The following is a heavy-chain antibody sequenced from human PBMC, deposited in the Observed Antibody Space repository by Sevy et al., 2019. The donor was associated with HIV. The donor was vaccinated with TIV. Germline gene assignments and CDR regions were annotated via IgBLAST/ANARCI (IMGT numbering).Heavy chain of an antibody. Sequence: ASVKVSCKASGGTFSSYAISWVRQAPGQGLEWMGGIIPIFGTANYAQKFQGRVTITADKSTSTAYMELSSLRSEDTAVYYRARVGPDYDILSGYFPWGQGTLVTVSS. V-gene: IGHV1-69*06. J-gene: IGHJ5*02. CDR2: IIPIFGTA. D-gene: IGHD3-9*01. CDR3: ARVGPDYDILSGYFP. CDR1: GGTFSSYA.